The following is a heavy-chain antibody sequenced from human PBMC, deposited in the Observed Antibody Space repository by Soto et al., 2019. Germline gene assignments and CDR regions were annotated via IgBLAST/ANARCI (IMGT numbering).Heavy chain of an antibody. CDR2: ISSSSSYI. J-gene: IGHJ6*02. D-gene: IGHD4-17*01. CDR1: GFTFSSYS. V-gene: IGHV3-21*01. Sequence: PGGSLRLSCAASGFTFSSYSMNWIRQAQGKGLEWVSSISSSSSYIYYADSVKGRFTISRDNAKNSLYLQMNSLRAEDTAVFYCARDLRSITINYGSRVRTYYYYGMDVWGQGTTVTVSS. CDR3: ARDLRSITINYGSRVRTYYYYGMDV.